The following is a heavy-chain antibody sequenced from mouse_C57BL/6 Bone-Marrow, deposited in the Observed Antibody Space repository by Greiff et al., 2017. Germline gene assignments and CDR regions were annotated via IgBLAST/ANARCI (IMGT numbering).Heavy chain of an antibody. CDR1: GFSFTSYG. CDR2: IWGDGST. Sequence: VKLMESGPGLVAPSQSLSISCTVSGFSFTSYGVSWVRQPPGKGLEWLGVIWGDGSTNYHSALIARLGISNDNPKSQVFLKLNSLQTDDTATYYGAKGGINYYGSSWAWFAYWGQGTLVTVSA. V-gene: IGHV2-3*01. D-gene: IGHD1-1*01. J-gene: IGHJ3*01. CDR3: AKGGINYYGSSWAWFAY.